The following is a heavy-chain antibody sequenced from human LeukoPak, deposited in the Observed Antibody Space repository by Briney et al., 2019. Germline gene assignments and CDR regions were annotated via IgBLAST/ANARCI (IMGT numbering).Heavy chain of an antibody. CDR1: GGSFSGYY. J-gene: IGHJ5*02. CDR2: INHSGST. Sequence: SETLSLTCAVYGGSFSGYYWSWLRQPPGKGLEWIGEINHSGSTNYNPSLKSRVTISVDTSKNQFSLKLSSVTAADTAVYYCARGGAAAGNNWFDPWGQGTLVTVSS. D-gene: IGHD6-13*01. CDR3: ARGGAAAGNNWFDP. V-gene: IGHV4-34*01.